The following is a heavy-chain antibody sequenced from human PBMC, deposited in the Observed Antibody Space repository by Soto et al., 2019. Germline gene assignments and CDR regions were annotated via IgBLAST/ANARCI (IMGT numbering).Heavy chain of an antibody. D-gene: IGHD3-3*01. J-gene: IGHJ4*02. Sequence: GGSLRLSCAASGFTFSSYAMSWVRQAPGKGLEWVSAISGSGGSTYYADSVKGRFTISRDNSKNTPYLQMNSLRAEDTAVYYCAKDPRPYYDFWSGYNHYFDYWGQGTLVTVSS. CDR1: GFTFSSYA. CDR2: ISGSGGST. V-gene: IGHV3-23*01. CDR3: AKDPRPYYDFWSGYNHYFDY.